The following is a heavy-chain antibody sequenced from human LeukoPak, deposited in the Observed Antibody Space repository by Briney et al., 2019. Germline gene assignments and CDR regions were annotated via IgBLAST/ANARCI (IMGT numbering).Heavy chain of an antibody. Sequence: ASVTVSFKACGYTFTSYGISWVRQAPGQGLEWMGWISGYNDNTNYAQNLQGRVTMTTDTSTSTAYMELRSLRSDDTAVYYCARVPRLASRGWFWYLDPWGRGTLVTVSS. CDR3: ARVPRLASRGWFWYLDP. CDR1: GYTFTSYG. D-gene: IGHD6-19*01. V-gene: IGHV1-18*01. CDR2: ISGYNDNT. J-gene: IGHJ2*01.